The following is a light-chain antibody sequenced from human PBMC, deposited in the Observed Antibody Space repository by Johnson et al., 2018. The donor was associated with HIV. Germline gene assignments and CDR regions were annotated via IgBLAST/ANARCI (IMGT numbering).Light chain of an antibody. J-gene: IGLJ1*01. CDR3: GTWDSSLCLGV. V-gene: IGLV1-51*01. CDR1: SSNIGNNY. Sequence: QSVLTQPPSVSAAPGQKVTISCSGSSSNIGNNYVSWYQQLPGTAPKLLIYDNNKRPSGIPDRFSGSKSGTSATLGITGLQTGDEADYSCGTWDSSLCLGVFGPGTKFTVL. CDR2: DNN.